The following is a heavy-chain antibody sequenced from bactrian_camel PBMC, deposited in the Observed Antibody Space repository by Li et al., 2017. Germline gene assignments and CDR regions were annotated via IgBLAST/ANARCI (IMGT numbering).Heavy chain of an antibody. J-gene: IGHJ4*01. V-gene: IGHV3-2*01. CDR2: IANNNVA. Sequence: HVQLVESGGGSVQAGGSLRLSCPASGYTHDRYGMAWFRQAPGKGLEWVTGIANNNVAFYASSVKGRFTISRDNAKNTLYLAMRDLKTEDAAVYYCATTTLDGSWFRDYWGQGTQVTVS. CDR1: GYTHDRYG. CDR3: ATTTLDGSWFRDY. D-gene: IGHD6*01.